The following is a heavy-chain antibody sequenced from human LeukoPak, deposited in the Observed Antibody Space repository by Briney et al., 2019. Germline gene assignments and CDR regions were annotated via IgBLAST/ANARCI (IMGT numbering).Heavy chain of an antibody. CDR3: ASRDYYDSSGYSDALDI. J-gene: IGHJ3*02. Sequence: GGSLRLSCAASGFTFSSYWMSWVRQAPGKGLEWVANIKQDGSEKYYVDSVKGRFTISRDNAKNSLYLQMNSLRAEDTAVYYCASRDYYDSSGYSDALDIWGQGTMVTVSS. D-gene: IGHD3-22*01. CDR1: GFTFSSYW. V-gene: IGHV3-7*01. CDR2: IKQDGSEK.